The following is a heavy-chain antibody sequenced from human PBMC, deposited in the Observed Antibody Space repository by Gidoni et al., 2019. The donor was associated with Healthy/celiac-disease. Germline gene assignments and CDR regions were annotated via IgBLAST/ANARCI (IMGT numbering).Heavy chain of an antibody. CDR3: AKDTGCGGDCYSPYYYYYGMDV. CDR1: GFTFADYA. D-gene: IGHD2-21*02. J-gene: IGHJ6*02. CDR2: ISWNSGSI. V-gene: IGHV3-9*01. Sequence: EVQLVESGGGLVQPGRSLRLSCSASGFTFADYALHWSRQAPGKGLECVSGISWNSGSIGYADSVKGRFTISRDNAKNSLYLQMNSLRAEDTALYYCAKDTGCGGDCYSPYYYYYGMDVWGQGTTVTVSS.